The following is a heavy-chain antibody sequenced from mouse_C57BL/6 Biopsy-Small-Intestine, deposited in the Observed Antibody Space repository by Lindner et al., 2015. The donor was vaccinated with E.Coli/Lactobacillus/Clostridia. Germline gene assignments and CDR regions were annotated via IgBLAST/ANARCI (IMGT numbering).Heavy chain of an antibody. CDR1: GYSFSGYN. J-gene: IGHJ1*01. V-gene: IGHV1S135*01. CDR2: IDPYNGAT. Sequence: VQLQESGPDLVKPGTSVKMSCQASGYSFSGYNVHWVKQSHGKSLEWIGYIDPYNGATNYNQKFKDKATLTVDKSSSTAYIQLNSLTSEDSAVYYCARLGDYAIYWYFDVWGAGTTVTVSS. D-gene: IGHD2-13*01. CDR3: ARLGDYAIYWYFDV.